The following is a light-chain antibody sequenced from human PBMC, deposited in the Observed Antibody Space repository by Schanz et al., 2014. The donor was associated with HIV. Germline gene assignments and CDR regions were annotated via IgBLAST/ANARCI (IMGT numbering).Light chain of an antibody. CDR1: SSDVGGYNY. CDR2: EVS. V-gene: IGLV2-8*01. Sequence: QSALTQPPSASGSPGQSVTISCTGTSSDVGGYNYVSWYQQHPGKAPKLMIYEVSERPSGVPDRFSGSKSGTSASLAISGLRSEDEADYYCQSYDGTLKAVVVGGGTKLTVL. J-gene: IGLJ2*01. CDR3: QSYDGTLKAVV.